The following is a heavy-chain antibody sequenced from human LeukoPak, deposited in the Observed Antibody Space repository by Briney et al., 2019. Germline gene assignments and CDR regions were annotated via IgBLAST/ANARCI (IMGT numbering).Heavy chain of an antibody. CDR1: GFTFSSYA. CDR3: AKDRHEWISWRLFDY. J-gene: IGHJ4*02. CDR2: MSDSGGST. D-gene: IGHD6-13*01. Sequence: GGSLRLSCAASGFTFSSYAMSWVRQAPGKGLEWVSTMSDSGGSTDYADSVKGRFTISRDNSKNTLYLQMNSLRAEDTAVYYCAKDRHEWISWRLFDYWGQGTLVTVSS. V-gene: IGHV3-23*01.